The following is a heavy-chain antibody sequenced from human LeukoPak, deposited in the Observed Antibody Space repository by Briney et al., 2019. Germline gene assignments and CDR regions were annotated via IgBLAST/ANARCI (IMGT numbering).Heavy chain of an antibody. J-gene: IGHJ4*02. Sequence: GGSLRLSCAASGFTFSSYGMSWVRQAPGKGLERVSSISGSGGTTYYADSVKGRFTLPRDNSKNTLYLQMNSLRAEDTAVYYCAKGSRSLRFGEAGDYWGQGTLVTVSS. CDR2: ISGSGGTT. CDR3: AKGSRSLRFGEAGDY. CDR1: GFTFSSYG. V-gene: IGHV3-23*01. D-gene: IGHD3-10*01.